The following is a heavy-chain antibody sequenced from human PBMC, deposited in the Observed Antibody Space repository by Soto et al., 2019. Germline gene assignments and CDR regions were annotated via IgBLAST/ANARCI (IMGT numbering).Heavy chain of an antibody. CDR3: ARTRSDYGYFDY. J-gene: IGHJ4*02. CDR2: IYYSGST. CDR1: GGSISSGGYY. Sequence: QVQLQESGPGLVKPSQTLSLTCTVSGGSISSGGYYWSWIRQHPGKGLEWIGYIYYSGSTYYNPSRKGRVTISVDTSKNQFSLKLSSVTAADTAVYYCARTRSDYGYFDYWGQGTLVTVSS. D-gene: IGHD4-17*01. V-gene: IGHV4-31*03.